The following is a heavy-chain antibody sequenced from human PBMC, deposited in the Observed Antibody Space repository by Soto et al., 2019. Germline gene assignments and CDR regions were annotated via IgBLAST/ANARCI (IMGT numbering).Heavy chain of an antibody. V-gene: IGHV3-53*01. CDR1: GFTVSSNY. Sequence: EVQLVESGGGLIQPGGSLRLSCAASGFTVSSNYMSWVRQAPGKGLEWVSVIYSGGSTYYADSVKGRFTISRDNSKNTLYLQMNSLRAEDTAVYYCARGGDRSGYYSGGCWYFALWGRGTLVTVA. CDR2: IYSGGST. CDR3: ARGGDRSGYYSGGCWYFAL. J-gene: IGHJ2*01. D-gene: IGHD3-22*01.